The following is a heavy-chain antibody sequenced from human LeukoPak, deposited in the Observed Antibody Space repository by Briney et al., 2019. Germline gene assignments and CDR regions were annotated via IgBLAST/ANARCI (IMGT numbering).Heavy chain of an antibody. V-gene: IGHV1-2*02. J-gene: IGHJ6*03. Sequence: ASVKVSCKASGYTFTGCYMHWVQQAPGQGLEWMGWINPNSGGTNYAQKFQGRVTMTRDTSISTAYMELSRLRSDDTAVYYCARAGSGSYPYYYYMDVWGKGTTVTVSS. D-gene: IGHD1-26*01. CDR1: GYTFTGCY. CDR2: INPNSGGT. CDR3: ARAGSGSYPYYYYMDV.